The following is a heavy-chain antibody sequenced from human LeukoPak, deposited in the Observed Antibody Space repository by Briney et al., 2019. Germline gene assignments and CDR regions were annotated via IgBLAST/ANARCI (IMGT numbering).Heavy chain of an antibody. CDR1: GFTFSSYS. CDR2: ISSSSSYI. CDR3: ARDPLYCSSTSCVSDAFDI. Sequence: GGSLRLSCAASGFTFSSYSMNWVRQAPGKGLEWVSSISSSSSYIYYADSVKGRFTISRDNAKNSLYLQMNSLRAEDTAVYYCARDPLYCSSTSCVSDAFDIWGQGTMVTVSS. D-gene: IGHD2-2*01. J-gene: IGHJ3*02. V-gene: IGHV3-21*01.